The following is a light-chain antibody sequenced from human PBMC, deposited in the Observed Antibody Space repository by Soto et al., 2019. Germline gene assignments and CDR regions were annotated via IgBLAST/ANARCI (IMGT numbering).Light chain of an antibody. J-gene: IGKJ1*01. Sequence: DIQMTQSPPSLSASVGDTITITCRASQSNSTYLDWYQVTPGKAPKVLIYAASTLQAGVPSRFSGSGSGTDFTLTINSLQPEDFATYYCQQNYNLPPWTFGQGTKVEIK. CDR1: QSNSTY. CDR2: AAS. CDR3: QQNYNLPPWT. V-gene: IGKV1-39*01.